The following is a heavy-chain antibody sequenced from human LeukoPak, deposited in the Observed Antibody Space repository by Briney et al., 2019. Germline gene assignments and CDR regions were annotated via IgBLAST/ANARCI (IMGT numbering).Heavy chain of an antibody. Sequence: SETLSLTCVVSGYSISSGYYWGWIRPPPGKGLEWFGIIYYSGSTYYTPSLKSRLTISVDTSKNQFSLRLSSLTAADTAVYYCARQSRLCSSTSCYGFDYWGQGTLVTVSS. V-gene: IGHV4-38-2*01. CDR2: IYYSGST. D-gene: IGHD2-2*01. J-gene: IGHJ4*02. CDR3: ARQSRLCSSTSCYGFDY. CDR1: GYSISSGYY.